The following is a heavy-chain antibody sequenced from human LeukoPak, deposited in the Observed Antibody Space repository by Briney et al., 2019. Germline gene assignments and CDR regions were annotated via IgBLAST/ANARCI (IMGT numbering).Heavy chain of an antibody. CDR1: GGSISSSSYY. CDR3: ARDRGYSGYELWSTLGCLDH. V-gene: IGHV3-7*01. CDR2: IKKDGSEI. J-gene: IGHJ4*02. D-gene: IGHD5-12*01. Sequence: ETLSLTCTVSGGSISSSSYYWGWIRQAPGKGLEWVANIKKDGSEIYYVDSVKGRFTISRDNAKKSLYLQMNSLRDEDTAVYYCARDRGYSGYELWSTLGCLDHWGQGILVTVSS.